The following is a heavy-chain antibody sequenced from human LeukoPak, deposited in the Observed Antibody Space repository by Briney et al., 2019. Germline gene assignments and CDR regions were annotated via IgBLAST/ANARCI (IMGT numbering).Heavy chain of an antibody. D-gene: IGHD6-13*01. Sequence: GASVKVSCKASGYTFTGYYMHWVRQAPGQGLEWMGWTNPNSGGTNYAQKFQGRVTMTRDTSISTAYMELSRLRSDDTAVYYCARDRGIAAAGTRGWNYWGQGTLVTVSS. J-gene: IGHJ4*02. CDR1: GYTFTGYY. CDR2: TNPNSGGT. V-gene: IGHV1-2*02. CDR3: ARDRGIAAAGTRGWNY.